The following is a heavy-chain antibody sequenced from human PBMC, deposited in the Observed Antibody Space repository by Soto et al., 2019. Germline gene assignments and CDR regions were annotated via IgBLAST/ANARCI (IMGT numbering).Heavy chain of an antibody. Sequence: PSEPLSLTCTVSGGSISSSSYYWGWIRQPPGKGLEWIGSIYYSGSTYYNPSLKSRVTISVDTSKNQFSLKLSSVTAADTAVYDCARYRREAVAGYTLDKWGKGIVVT. CDR2: IYYSGST. D-gene: IGHD6-13*01. CDR1: GGSISSSSYY. J-gene: IGHJ4*02. CDR3: ARYRREAVAGYTLDK. V-gene: IGHV4-39*01.